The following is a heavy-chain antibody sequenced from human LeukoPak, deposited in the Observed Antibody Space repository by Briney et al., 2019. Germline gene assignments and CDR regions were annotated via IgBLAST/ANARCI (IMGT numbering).Heavy chain of an antibody. D-gene: IGHD5-12*01. Sequence: SVKVSCKASGGTFSSYAISWVRQAPGQGLEWTGGIIPIFGTANYAQKFQGRVTITADESTSTAYMELSSLRSEDTAVYYCARGVSFGYDIRWDFNYWGQGTLVTVSS. CDR2: IIPIFGTA. J-gene: IGHJ4*02. V-gene: IGHV1-69*13. CDR3: ARGVSFGYDIRWDFNY. CDR1: GGTFSSYA.